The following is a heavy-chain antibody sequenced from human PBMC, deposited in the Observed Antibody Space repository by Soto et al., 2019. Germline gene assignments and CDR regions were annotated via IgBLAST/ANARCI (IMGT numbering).Heavy chain of an antibody. J-gene: IGHJ5*01. CDR1: GFTFSSNG. V-gene: IGHV3-30*03. Sequence: QVQLVESRGGVVQPGRSLRLTCAASGFTFSSNGMHWVRQPPGKGLEWVALIAYDGSKTYYGDSVRGRFTISRDNSENTLFLQMNSLRAEDTAVYYCARWVGGSMFDNSGKYDSWGQGTLVTVSS. CDR2: IAYDGSKT. D-gene: IGHD3-22*01. CDR3: ARWVGGSMFDNSGKYDS.